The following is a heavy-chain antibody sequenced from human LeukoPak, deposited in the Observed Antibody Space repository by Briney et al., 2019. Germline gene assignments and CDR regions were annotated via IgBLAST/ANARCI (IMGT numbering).Heavy chain of an antibody. D-gene: IGHD2-21*02. CDR1: GFTVSSNY. Sequence: PGGSLRLSCAVSGFTVSSNYMSWVRQAPGKGLEWVSVIYSGGNTDYVDSVKGRFTISRDNSKNTLYLQVNSLRAEDTAVYFCARWYVVVAAFDYWGQGTLVTVSS. J-gene: IGHJ4*02. CDR3: ARWYVVVAAFDY. CDR2: IYSGGNT. V-gene: IGHV3-66*02.